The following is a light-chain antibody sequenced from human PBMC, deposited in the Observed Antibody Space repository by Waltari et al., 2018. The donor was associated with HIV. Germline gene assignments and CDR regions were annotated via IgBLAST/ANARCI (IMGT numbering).Light chain of an antibody. Sequence: DIVMTQPTLSLAVTPGQPASISCKSSLSLLDSGGKTYLYWYLQKPGQPPQLLIYEVSKRFSGVPDRVSGIGSGTDFTLKISRVEAEDVGVYYCMQTVQLPYTFGQGTKLEIK. CDR3: MQTVQLPYT. CDR2: EVS. J-gene: IGKJ2*01. V-gene: IGKV2D-29*01. CDR1: LSLLDSGGKTY.